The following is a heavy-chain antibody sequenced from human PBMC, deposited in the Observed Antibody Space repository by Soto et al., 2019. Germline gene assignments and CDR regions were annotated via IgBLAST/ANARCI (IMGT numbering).Heavy chain of an antibody. CDR2: INPNSGGT. Sequence: VQLVQSGAEVKKPGASVKVSCKASGYTFTGYYMHWVRQAPGQGLEWMGWINPNSGGTNYAQKFQGRVTMTRDTSISTDYMELSRLRSDDTAVYYCARVVQAYYYGSGSSAFDYWGQGTLVTVSS. CDR1: GYTFTGYY. V-gene: IGHV1-2*02. J-gene: IGHJ4*02. D-gene: IGHD3-10*01. CDR3: ARVVQAYYYGSGSSAFDY.